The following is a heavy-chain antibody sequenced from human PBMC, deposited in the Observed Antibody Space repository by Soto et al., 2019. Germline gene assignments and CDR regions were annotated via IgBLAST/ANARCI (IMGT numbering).Heavy chain of an antibody. CDR3: AKGGRQWLVTSDFNY. CDR1: GFTFSSYA. CDR2: VSHDGRNT. J-gene: IGHJ4*02. Sequence: PGGSLRLSCAASGFTFSSYAMHWVRQAPSKGLEWVAVVSHDGRNTHYADSVKGRFTISRDSSKNTVSLEMTSLRAEDTAVYYCAKGGRQWLVTSDFNYWGQGALVTVSS. D-gene: IGHD6-19*01. V-gene: IGHV3-30*18.